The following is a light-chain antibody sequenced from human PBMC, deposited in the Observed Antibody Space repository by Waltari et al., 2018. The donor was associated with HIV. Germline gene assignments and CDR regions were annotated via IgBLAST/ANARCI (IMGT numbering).Light chain of an antibody. CDR2: WAS. V-gene: IGKV4-1*01. Sequence: DIVMTQSPDSLPVSLGERATINCKSSQSVLYSSNNNNYLAWFQQKPGQPPKLLIYWASTRESGVPDRFSGSGSGTDFTLTISSLQAEDVAVYYCLQYYTIPRTFGQGTTVEIK. J-gene: IGKJ1*01. CDR3: LQYYTIPRT. CDR1: QSVLYSSNNNNY.